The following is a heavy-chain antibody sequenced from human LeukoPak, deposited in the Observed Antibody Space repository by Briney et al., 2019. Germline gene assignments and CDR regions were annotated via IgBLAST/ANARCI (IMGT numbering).Heavy chain of an antibody. CDR3: ATAVTTVVTSKQFDY. J-gene: IGHJ4*02. CDR2: FDPEDGET. V-gene: IGHV1-24*01. Sequence: ASVKVSCKVSGYTLTELSMHWVRQAPGKGLEWMGGFDPEDGETIYAQKFQGRVTMTEDTSTDTAYMELSSLRSEDTAVYYCATAVTTVVTSKQFDYWGQGTLVTVSS. D-gene: IGHD4-23*01. CDR1: GYTLTELS.